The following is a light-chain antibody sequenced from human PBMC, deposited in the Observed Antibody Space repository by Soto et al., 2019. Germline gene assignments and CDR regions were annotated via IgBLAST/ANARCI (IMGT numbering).Light chain of an antibody. J-gene: IGLJ3*02. CDR2: EVS. Sequence: QSALTQPPSASGSPGQSVTISCTGTSSDVGGYHYVSWYQQHPGKAPKLMIYEVSNRPSGVSNRFSGSKSGNTASLTISGLQAEDEADYYCSSYTSSSPWVFGGGTKVTVL. CDR1: SSDVGGYHY. V-gene: IGLV2-14*01. CDR3: SSYTSSSPWV.